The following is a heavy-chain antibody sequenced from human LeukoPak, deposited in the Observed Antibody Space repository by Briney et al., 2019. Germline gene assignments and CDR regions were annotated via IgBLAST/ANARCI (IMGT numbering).Heavy chain of an antibody. J-gene: IGHJ2*01. CDR1: GYTFTSYG. V-gene: IGHV1-18*01. Sequence: GASVKVSCKASGYTFTSYGISWVRQAPGQGLEWMGWISAYNGNTNYAQKLQGRVTMTTDTSTSTAYMELRSLRSDDTAVYYCARTLLIVGANHWYFDLWGRGTLVTVSS. D-gene: IGHD1-26*01. CDR2: ISAYNGNT. CDR3: ARTLLIVGANHWYFDL.